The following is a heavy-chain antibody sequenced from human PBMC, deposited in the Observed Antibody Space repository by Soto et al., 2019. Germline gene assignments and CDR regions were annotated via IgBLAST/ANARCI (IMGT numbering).Heavy chain of an antibody. J-gene: IGHJ4*02. CDR2: INHSGST. D-gene: IGHD4-17*01. Sequence: SETLSLTCAVYGGSFSGYYWSWIRQPPGKGLEWIGEINHSGSTNYNPSLKSRVTISVDTSKNQFSLKLSPVTAADTAVYYCARGRVTTSSLQDFDYWGQGTLVTVSS. V-gene: IGHV4-34*01. CDR1: GGSFSGYY. CDR3: ARGRVTTSSLQDFDY.